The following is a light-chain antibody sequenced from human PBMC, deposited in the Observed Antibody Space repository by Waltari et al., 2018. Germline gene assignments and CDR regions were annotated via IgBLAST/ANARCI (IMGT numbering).Light chain of an antibody. CDR2: GIS. CDR1: NSNVNILHL. CDR3: CSFAGYGIYV. J-gene: IGLJ1*01. V-gene: IGLV2-23*02. Sequence: QSALTQPASLSGSPGQSITISCTAVNSNVNILHLISWYQHHPGRNPRLLIYGISHRPSGISNRFSGSKSGNTASLTISGLQPEDEADYFCCSFAGYGIYVFGSGTQVSVL.